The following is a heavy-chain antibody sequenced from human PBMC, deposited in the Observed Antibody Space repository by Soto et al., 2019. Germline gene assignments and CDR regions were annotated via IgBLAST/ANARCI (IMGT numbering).Heavy chain of an antibody. Sequence: SETLSLTCAVYGGSFSGYYWSWIRQPPGKGLEWIGEINHSGSTNYNPSLKSRVTISVDTSKNQFSLKLSSVTAADTAVYYCARGPNIVLMVYAQGRMDVWGQGTTVTVSS. CDR2: INHSGST. D-gene: IGHD2-8*01. CDR3: ARGPNIVLMVYAQGRMDV. J-gene: IGHJ6*02. V-gene: IGHV4-34*01. CDR1: GGSFSGYY.